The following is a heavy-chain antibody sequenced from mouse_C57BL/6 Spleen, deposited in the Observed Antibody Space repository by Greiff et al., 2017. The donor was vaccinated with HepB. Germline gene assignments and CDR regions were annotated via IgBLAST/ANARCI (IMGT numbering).Heavy chain of an antibody. CDR1: GFTFSSYG. D-gene: IGHD4-1*01. V-gene: IGHV5-6*01. CDR3: ARLETGTDFDY. J-gene: IGHJ2*01. CDR2: ISSGGSYT. Sequence: EVQLVESGGDLVKPGGSLKLSCAASGFTFSSYGMSWVRQTPDKRLEWVATISSGGSYTYYPDSVKGRFTISRDHAKNTLYLQRSSLKSEATAMYYCARLETGTDFDYWGQGTTLTVSS.